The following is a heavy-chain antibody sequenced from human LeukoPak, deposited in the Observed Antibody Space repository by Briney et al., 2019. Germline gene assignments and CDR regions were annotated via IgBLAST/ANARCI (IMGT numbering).Heavy chain of an antibody. Sequence: PGGSLRLSCAASGFTVSTNYVTWVRQAPGKGLDWVSIINTGGYTYYIDSVKGRFTISRDKSKNTLYLQMTFLNVEDTAVYYCARESGSYLQWGQGTLVTVSS. D-gene: IGHD1-26*01. CDR3: ARESGSYLQ. J-gene: IGHJ4*02. CDR1: GFTVSTNY. V-gene: IGHV3-53*01. CDR2: INTGGYT.